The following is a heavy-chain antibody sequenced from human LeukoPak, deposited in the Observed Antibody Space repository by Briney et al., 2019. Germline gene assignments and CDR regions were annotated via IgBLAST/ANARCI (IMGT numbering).Heavy chain of an antibody. CDR2: INSDGSST. CDR1: GFTFSSYW. Sequence: PGGSLRLSCAASGFTFSSYWMHWVRQAPGKGLVWVSRINSDGSSTSYADSVKGRFTISRDNAKNTLYLQINSLRAGATAVYYCARDHCSGGSCYTLPNWFDPWGHGTLVTVSS. D-gene: IGHD2-15*01. V-gene: IGHV3-74*01. CDR3: ARDHCSGGSCYTLPNWFDP. J-gene: IGHJ5*02.